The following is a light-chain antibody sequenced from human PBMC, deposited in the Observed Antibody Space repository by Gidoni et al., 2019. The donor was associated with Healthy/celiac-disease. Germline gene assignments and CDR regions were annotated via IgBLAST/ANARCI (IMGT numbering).Light chain of an antibody. CDR3: QRRSNWPPYT. J-gene: IGKJ2*01. Sequence: EIVLTQSPATLSLSPGARATLSCRASQSVSSYLAWYQQKPGQAPRLLIYDASNRATGIPARFSGSGSGTDFTLTISSLGPEDFAVYYCQRRSNWPPYTFGQGTKLEIK. CDR2: DAS. CDR1: QSVSSY. V-gene: IGKV3-11*01.